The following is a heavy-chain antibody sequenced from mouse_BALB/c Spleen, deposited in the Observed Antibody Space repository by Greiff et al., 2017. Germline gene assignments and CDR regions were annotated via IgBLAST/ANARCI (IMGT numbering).Heavy chain of an antibody. Sequence: DVKLQESGPGLVKPSQSLSLTCTVTGYSITSDYAWNWIRQFPGNKLEWMGYISYSGSTSYNPSLKSRISITRDTSKNQFFLQLNSVTTEDTATYYCARDLNWDGFAYWGQGTLVTVSA. V-gene: IGHV3-2*02. CDR1: GYSITSDYA. CDR2: ISYSGST. CDR3: ARDLNWDGFAY. D-gene: IGHD4-1*01. J-gene: IGHJ3*01.